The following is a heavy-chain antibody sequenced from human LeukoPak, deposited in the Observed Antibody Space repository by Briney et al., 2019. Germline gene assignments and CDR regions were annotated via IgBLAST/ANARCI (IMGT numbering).Heavy chain of an antibody. D-gene: IGHD5-18*01. CDR3: AKDDSKVDTARDAFDI. V-gene: IGHV3-23*01. Sequence: PGGSLRLSCAASGFTFSSYNMNWVRQAPGKGLEWASAISGSGGSTYYADSVKGRFTISRDNSKNTLYLQMNSLRAEDTAVYYCAKDDSKVDTARDAFDIWGQGTVVTVSS. CDR1: GFTFSSYN. J-gene: IGHJ3*02. CDR2: ISGSGGST.